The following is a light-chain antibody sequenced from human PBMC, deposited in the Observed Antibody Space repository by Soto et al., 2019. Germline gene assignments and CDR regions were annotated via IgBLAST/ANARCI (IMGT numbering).Light chain of an antibody. CDR3: SSHTSSSSPYV. V-gene: IGLV1-47*01. Sequence: QSVLTQPPSASGTPGQRVTISCSGSSSSIGSNYVYWYQQLPGTAPKLLIYRNNQRPSGVPDRFSGSKSGNTASLTISGLQAEDEADYYCSSHTSSSSPYVFGIGTKVTVL. J-gene: IGLJ1*01. CDR1: SSSIGSNY. CDR2: RNN.